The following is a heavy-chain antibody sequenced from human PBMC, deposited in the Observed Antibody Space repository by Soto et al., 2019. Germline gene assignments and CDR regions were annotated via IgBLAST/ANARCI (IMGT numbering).Heavy chain of an antibody. CDR1: GGTFSSYA. CDR2: IIPIFGTA. D-gene: IGHD3-22*01. Sequence: QVQLVQSGAEVKKPGSSVKVSCKASGGTFSSYAISWVRQAPGHGREWMGGIIPIFGTANYAQKFQGRVTSTADESTRTAYMELSSLRCEDTAVYYCATHFGDDSSGYYSDRGGWGQGTLVTVSS. J-gene: IGHJ4*02. CDR3: ATHFGDDSSGYYSDRGG. V-gene: IGHV1-69*01.